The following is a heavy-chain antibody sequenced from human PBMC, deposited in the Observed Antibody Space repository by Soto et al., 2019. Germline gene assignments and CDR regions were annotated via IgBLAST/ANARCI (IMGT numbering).Heavy chain of an antibody. J-gene: IGHJ4*02. D-gene: IGHD2-15*01. CDR1: GGSISSGDYY. V-gene: IGHV4-30-4*01. Sequence: SETLSLTCTVSGGSISSGDYYWSWIRQPPGKGLEWIGYIYYSGSTYYNPSLKSRVTISVDTSKNQFSLKLSSVTAADTAVYYCARLRTGYCSGGSCLSQVSYYFDYWGQGTLVTXSS. CDR2: IYYSGST. CDR3: ARLRTGYCSGGSCLSQVSYYFDY.